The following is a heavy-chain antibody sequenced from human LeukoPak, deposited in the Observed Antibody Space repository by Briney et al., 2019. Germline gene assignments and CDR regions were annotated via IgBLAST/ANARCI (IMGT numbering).Heavy chain of an antibody. CDR3: AREAMIVLVFAFDI. CDR1: GFTFSSYS. Sequence: GGSLRLSCAASGFTFSSYSMNWVRQAPGKGLEWVSSISSSSSYIYYADSVKGRFTISRDNAKNSLYLQMNSLRAEDTAVYYCAREAMIVLVFAFDIWGQGTMVTVSS. D-gene: IGHD3-22*01. V-gene: IGHV3-21*04. CDR2: ISSSSSYI. J-gene: IGHJ3*02.